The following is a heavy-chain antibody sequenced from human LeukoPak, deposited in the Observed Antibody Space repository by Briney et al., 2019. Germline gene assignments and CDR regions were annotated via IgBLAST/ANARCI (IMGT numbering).Heavy chain of an antibody. Sequence: ASVKVSCKASGYTFTNYYMHWVRQAPGQGLEWMGIINPSGGSTSYAQKFQGRVTMTRDMSTSTVYMELSSLRSEDTAVYYCARDTLTAMSTFDYWGQGTLVTVSS. D-gene: IGHD5-18*01. J-gene: IGHJ4*02. CDR1: GYTFTNYY. V-gene: IGHV1-46*01. CDR3: ARDTLTAMSTFDY. CDR2: INPSGGST.